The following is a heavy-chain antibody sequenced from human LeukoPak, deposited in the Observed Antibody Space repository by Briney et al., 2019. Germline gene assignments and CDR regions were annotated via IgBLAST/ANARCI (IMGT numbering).Heavy chain of an antibody. CDR1: GGTFSSYA. D-gene: IGHD3-10*01. V-gene: IGHV1-8*02. Sequence: ASVKVSCKASGGTFSSYAISWVRQAPGQGLEWMGWMNPNSGNTGYAQKFQGRVTMTRNTSISTAYMELSSLRSEDTAVYYCARVRLRGRDAFDIWGQGTMVTVSS. CDR2: MNPNSGNT. CDR3: ARVRLRGRDAFDI. J-gene: IGHJ3*02.